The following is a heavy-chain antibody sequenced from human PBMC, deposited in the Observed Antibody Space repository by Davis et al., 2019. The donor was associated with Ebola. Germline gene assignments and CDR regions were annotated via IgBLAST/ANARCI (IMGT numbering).Heavy chain of an antibody. CDR2: IYYSGNT. CDR1: GGSISSSDYY. Sequence: MPSETLSLTYTVSGGSISSSDYYWGWIRQPPGKGLEWIGNIYYSGNTYYNPSLKSPVTISIDASKNQFSLKLSSVTAADTAVYYCARHPMSVTIFGMVPHYFDFWGQGTLLTVSS. J-gene: IGHJ4*02. D-gene: IGHD3-3*01. CDR3: ARHPMSVTIFGMVPHYFDF. V-gene: IGHV4-39*01.